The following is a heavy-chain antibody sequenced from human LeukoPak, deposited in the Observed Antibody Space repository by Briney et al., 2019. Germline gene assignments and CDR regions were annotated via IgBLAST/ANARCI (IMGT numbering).Heavy chain of an antibody. Sequence: SETLSLTCAVSGYSISSGYYWGWIRQPPGKGLEWIGSIYHSGSTYCNPSLKSRVTISVDTSKNQFSLKLSSVTAADTAVYYCARQLGLLDYWGQGTLVTVSS. J-gene: IGHJ4*02. V-gene: IGHV4-38-2*01. CDR2: IYHSGST. D-gene: IGHD6-13*01. CDR3: ARQLGLLDY. CDR1: GYSISSGYY.